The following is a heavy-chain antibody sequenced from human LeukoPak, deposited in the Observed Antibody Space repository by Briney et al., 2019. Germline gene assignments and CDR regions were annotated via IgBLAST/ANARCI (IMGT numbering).Heavy chain of an antibody. CDR1: GFTFSRDT. V-gene: IGHV3-33*06. CDR2: IWYDGSNK. CDR3: AKGSGYYQGYFDY. J-gene: IGHJ4*02. Sequence: GGSLRLSCAASGFTFSRDTMHWVRQAPGKGLEWVAVIWYDGSNKYYADSVKGRFTISRDNSKNTLYLQMNSLRAEDTAVYYCAKGSGYYQGYFDYWGQGTLVTVSS. D-gene: IGHD3-22*01.